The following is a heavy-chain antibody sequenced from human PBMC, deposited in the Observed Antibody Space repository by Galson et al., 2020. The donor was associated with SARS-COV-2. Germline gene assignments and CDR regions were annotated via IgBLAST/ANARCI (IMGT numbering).Heavy chain of an antibody. D-gene: IGHD4-17*01. J-gene: IGHJ4*02. V-gene: IGHV3-15*01. CDR3: TWTTVTLQWDF. CDR1: GFTFSNAW. CDR2: VKSKTDGGTT. Sequence: GESLKISCAASGFTFSNAWMSWVHQAPGKGLEWVGRVKSKTDGGTTDYAAPVKGRFIISRDDSKNTLYLQMDSLKTEDTAVYYCTWTTVTLQWDFWGQGTQVTVSS.